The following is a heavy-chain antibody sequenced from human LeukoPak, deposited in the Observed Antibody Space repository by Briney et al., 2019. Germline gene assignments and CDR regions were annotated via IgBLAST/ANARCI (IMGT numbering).Heavy chain of an antibody. Sequence: GGSLRLSCAASGFTVRSTYMSWVRQAPGKGLGWVSVIYSGGSTYYADSVKGRFTISRDNSKNTLYLQMNSLRAEDTAVYYCARDSEDYGGKGLGYWGQGTLVTVSS. CDR3: ARDSEDYGGKGLGY. D-gene: IGHD4-23*01. CDR1: GFTVRSTY. CDR2: IYSGGST. V-gene: IGHV3-53*01. J-gene: IGHJ4*02.